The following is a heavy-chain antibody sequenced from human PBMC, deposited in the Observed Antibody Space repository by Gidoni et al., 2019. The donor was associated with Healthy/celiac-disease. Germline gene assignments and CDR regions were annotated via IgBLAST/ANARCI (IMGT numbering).Heavy chain of an antibody. CDR3: ARTYYGGGVMDV. V-gene: IGHV3-53*01. D-gene: IGHD4-17*01. CDR1: GFTVSSNY. CDR2: IYSGGST. Sequence: EVQLVESGGGLIQPGGSLSLTCASSGFTVSSNYMSWVRQAPGKGLEWVSVIYSGGSTYYADSVKGRFTISRDNSKNTLYLQMNSLRAEDTAVYYCARTYYGGGVMDVWGQGTTVTVSS. J-gene: IGHJ6*02.